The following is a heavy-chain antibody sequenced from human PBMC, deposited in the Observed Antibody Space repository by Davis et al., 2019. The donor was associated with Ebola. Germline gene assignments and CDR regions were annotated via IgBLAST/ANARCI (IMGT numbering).Heavy chain of an antibody. J-gene: IGHJ4*02. CDR1: GGSISSYY. CDR2: IYYSGST. CDR3: ARALSSRGWYLYFGS. D-gene: IGHD6-19*01. Sequence: SETLSLTCTVSGGSISSYYWSWIRQPPGKGLEWIGYIYYSGSTNYNPSLKSRVTMSIDKSTKQFSLNLNSVTAADTAVYYCARALSSRGWYLYFGSWGQGTLVTVSS. V-gene: IGHV4-59*01.